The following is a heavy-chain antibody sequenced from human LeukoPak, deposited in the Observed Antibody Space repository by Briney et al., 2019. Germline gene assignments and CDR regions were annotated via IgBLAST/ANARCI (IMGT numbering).Heavy chain of an antibody. CDR2: IRYTGET. Sequence: GGSLRLSCAASGFIFSQYSMNWVRQAPGKGLEWVSHIRYTGETFYADSVKGRFTISRDNAKNSLYLQMNSLRAEDTAVYYCARASSYGDYDYWGQGTLVTVSS. D-gene: IGHD4-17*01. CDR3: ARASSYGDYDY. J-gene: IGHJ4*02. V-gene: IGHV3-48*04. CDR1: GFIFSQYS.